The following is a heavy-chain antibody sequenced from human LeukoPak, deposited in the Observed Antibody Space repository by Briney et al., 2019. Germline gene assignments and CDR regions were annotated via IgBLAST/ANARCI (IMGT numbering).Heavy chain of an antibody. J-gene: IGHJ5*02. D-gene: IGHD2-15*01. CDR2: IDPSDSYT. CDR3: ACYSGVLNRFDP. CDR1: GYSFTSYW. Sequence: PGESLRISCKGSGYSFTSYWIRWVRQMPGKGLEWMGRIDPSDSYTNYSPSFQGHVTISADKSISTAYLQWSSLKASDTGMYYCACYSGVLNRFDPWGQGTLVTVSS. V-gene: IGHV5-10-1*01.